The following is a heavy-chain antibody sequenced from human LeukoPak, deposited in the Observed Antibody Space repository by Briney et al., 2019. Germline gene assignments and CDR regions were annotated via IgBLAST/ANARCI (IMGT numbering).Heavy chain of an antibody. D-gene: IGHD3-3*01. Sequence: ASVKVSCKLSGYTLTELSMHWVRQAPGKGLEWMGGFDPEDGETIYAQKFQGIVTMTEDTSTDIAYMELSSLRSEDTAVYYCVTIGWRGVVFRFWGQGTLVTVSS. CDR3: VTIGWRGVVFRF. J-gene: IGHJ4*02. CDR1: GYTLTELS. V-gene: IGHV1-24*01. CDR2: FDPEDGET.